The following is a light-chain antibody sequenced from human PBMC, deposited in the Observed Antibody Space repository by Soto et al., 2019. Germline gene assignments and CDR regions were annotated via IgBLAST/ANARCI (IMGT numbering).Light chain of an antibody. CDR1: QSVSSY. CDR3: RQRSNWPPFT. V-gene: IGKV3-11*02. J-gene: IGKJ3*01. CDR2: DAS. Sequence: IVLTQSPATLSLSPGERATLSCRASQSVSSYLAWYQQKPGQAPRLLIYDASNRATGLPARFSGSGSCRDFSLPISSREPEDFAVYYCRQRSNWPPFTFGPGTKVDI.